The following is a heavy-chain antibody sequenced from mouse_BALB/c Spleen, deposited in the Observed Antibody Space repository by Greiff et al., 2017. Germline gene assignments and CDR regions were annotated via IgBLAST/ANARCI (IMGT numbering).Heavy chain of an antibody. CDR3: ARDWIYDGYYRDYAMDY. J-gene: IGHJ4*01. Sequence: EVKLVESGPGLVKPSQSLSLTCSVTGYSITSGYYWNWIRQFPGNKLEWMGYISYDGSNNYNPSLKNRISITRDTSKNQFFLKLNSVTTEDTATYYCARDWIYDGYYRDYAMDYWGQGTSVTVSS. V-gene: IGHV3-6*02. CDR2: ISYDGSN. CDR1: GYSITSGYY. D-gene: IGHD2-3*01.